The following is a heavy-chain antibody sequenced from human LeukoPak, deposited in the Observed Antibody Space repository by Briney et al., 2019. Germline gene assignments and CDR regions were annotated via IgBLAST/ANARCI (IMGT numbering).Heavy chain of an antibody. CDR2: INPNSGDT. V-gene: IGHV1-2*02. CDR1: GYSFTGYC. Sequence: ASVKVSCKASGYSFTGYCMQWVRQAPGQGLEWMGWINPNSGDTNYAQKFQGRVTMTRDTSISTAYMELSRLRSDDAAVYYCARRFYYAMDVWGQGTTVTVSS. J-gene: IGHJ6*02. CDR3: ARRFYYAMDV. D-gene: IGHD3-16*01.